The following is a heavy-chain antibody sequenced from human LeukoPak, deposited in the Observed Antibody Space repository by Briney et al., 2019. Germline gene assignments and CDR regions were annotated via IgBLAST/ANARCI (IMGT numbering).Heavy chain of an antibody. J-gene: IGHJ4*02. CDR3: AKDFEYSSSYFDY. CDR2: ISYDESNR. D-gene: IGHD6-6*01. V-gene: IGHV3-30*18. Sequence: GGSLRLSCAASGFTSSSYGMHWVRQAPGKGLEWVAVISYDESNRYYADSVKGRFTISRDNSKNTLYLQMNSLRAEDTAVYYCAKDFEYSSSYFDYWGQGTLVTVSS. CDR1: GFTSSSYG.